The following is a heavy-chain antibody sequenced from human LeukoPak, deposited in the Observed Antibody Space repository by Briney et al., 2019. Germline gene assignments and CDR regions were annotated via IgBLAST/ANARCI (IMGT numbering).Heavy chain of an antibody. V-gene: IGHV3-48*01. Sequence: GGSLRLSCAVSGFTFNTHSMKWVRQAPGKGLEWIAYISRGIGTIHYADSVKGRFTISRDNAKNSVYLQMNSLRAEDTAVYYCTRDQEGSDYWGQGTLVTVSS. CDR3: TRDQEGSDY. CDR1: GFTFNTHS. J-gene: IGHJ4*02. CDR2: ISRGIGTI.